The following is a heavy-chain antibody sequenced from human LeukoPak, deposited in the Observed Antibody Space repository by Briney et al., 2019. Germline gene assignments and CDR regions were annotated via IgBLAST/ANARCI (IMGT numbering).Heavy chain of an antibody. Sequence: PSETLSLTCTVSGDSISSYYWSWIRQPPGKGLEWIGYIYYSENINYNPSLKSRVIISGDPSKNQFSLNLSSVTAADTAVYYCARGPLGSGYTYFDYWGQGTLVTVSS. J-gene: IGHJ4*02. CDR1: GDSISSYY. CDR2: IYYSENI. V-gene: IGHV4-59*01. D-gene: IGHD5-12*01. CDR3: ARGPLGSGYTYFDY.